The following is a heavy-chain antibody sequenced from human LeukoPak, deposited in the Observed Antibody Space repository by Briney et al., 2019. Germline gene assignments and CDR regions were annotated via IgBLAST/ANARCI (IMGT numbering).Heavy chain of an antibody. D-gene: IGHD3-10*01. V-gene: IGHV4-39*01. CDR1: GDSITSDTYY. Sequence: SETLSLTCTVSGDSITSDTYYWGWIRQPPGKELEWIGTIYYSGTTFYNPSLKSRVTISVDTSKNQFSLRLNSVTATDTAVYYCARRHYGSGYYPYYFDYWGQGTLVTVSS. CDR3: ARRHYGSGYYPYYFDY. CDR2: IYYSGTT. J-gene: IGHJ4*02.